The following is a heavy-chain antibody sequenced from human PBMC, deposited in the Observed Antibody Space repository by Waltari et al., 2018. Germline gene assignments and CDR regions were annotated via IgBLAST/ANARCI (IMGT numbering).Heavy chain of an antibody. Sequence: EVRLAESGGGLVKPGGSLRLSCTASGFDFSDYDMNWVRQAPGTGLEWVSSIGGTQSNICYADSVKGRFTVSRDNAKNSLYLQMDNLRAEDSGLYFCTRDLYGSGGDWFDPWGQGTLVTVSS. V-gene: IGHV3-21*03. J-gene: IGHJ5*02. CDR2: IGGTQSNI. CDR3: TRDLYGSGGDWFDP. D-gene: IGHD3-10*01. CDR1: GFDFSDYD.